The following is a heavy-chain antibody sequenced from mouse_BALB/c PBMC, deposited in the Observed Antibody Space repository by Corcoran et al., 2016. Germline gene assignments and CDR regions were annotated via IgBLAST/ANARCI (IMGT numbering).Heavy chain of an antibody. V-gene: IGHV9-1*02. Sequence: QIQLVQSGPELKKPGETVKISCKASGYTFTNYGMNWVKQAPGKGLKWIGWINTYTGEPTYADDFKGRFAFSLETSASTAYLQINNLKNEDMATYFCARSDGYYYAMDYWGQGTSVTVSS. D-gene: IGHD2-3*01. CDR2: INTYTGEP. CDR3: ARSDGYYYAMDY. CDR1: GYTFTNYG. J-gene: IGHJ4*01.